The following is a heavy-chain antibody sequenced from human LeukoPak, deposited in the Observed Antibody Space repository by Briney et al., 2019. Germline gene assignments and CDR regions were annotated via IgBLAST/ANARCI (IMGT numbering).Heavy chain of an antibody. Sequence: GGSLRLSCAVSGFTFSSYAMHCGRDAPGKGLGWVAVISYDGSNKTYADSAKGRLTISRANTNNNLSLQLNSLRAEATAVYYCARGSYYDSSGYAHFWGQGNLVTVSS. CDR3: ARGSYYDSSGYAHF. D-gene: IGHD3-22*01. CDR2: ISYDGSNK. CDR1: GFTFSSYA. V-gene: IGHV3-30*04. J-gene: IGHJ4*02.